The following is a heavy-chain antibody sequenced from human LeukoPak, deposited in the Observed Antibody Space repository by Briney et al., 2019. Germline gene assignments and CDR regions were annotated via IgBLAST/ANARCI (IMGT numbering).Heavy chain of an antibody. V-gene: IGHV3-48*02. D-gene: IGHD6-13*01. Sequence: PGGSLKLSCAASGFPFSSYSMNWVRQAPGKGLEWVSYISSSSSSRYHADSVKGRVTISRDNAKNSLYLQMNSLRDEDTAVYYCAIYRSIGAAGDLADYWGQGTLVTVSS. CDR3: AIYRSIGAAGDLADY. J-gene: IGHJ4*02. CDR1: GFPFSSYS. CDR2: ISSSSSSR.